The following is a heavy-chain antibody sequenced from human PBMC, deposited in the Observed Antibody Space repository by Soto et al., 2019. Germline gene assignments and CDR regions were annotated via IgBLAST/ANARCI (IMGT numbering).Heavy chain of an antibody. D-gene: IGHD2-2*01. V-gene: IGHV3-48*02. J-gene: IGHJ3*02. Sequence: PGGSLRLSCAASGFTFRSYRMNWVRQAPGKGLEWISYISSSSTTIYYGDSVKGRFTFSRDNARNSLYLQMNSLRDEDTAVYYCARLIIVTGGEAFDNWGPGTMVTVSS. CDR3: ARLIIVTGGEAFDN. CDR2: ISSSSTTI. CDR1: GFTFRSYR.